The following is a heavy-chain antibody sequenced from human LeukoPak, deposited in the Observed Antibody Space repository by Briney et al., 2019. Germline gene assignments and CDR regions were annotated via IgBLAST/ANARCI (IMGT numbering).Heavy chain of an antibody. CDR2: VSPDNGGT. CDR1: GYMFTGFF. J-gene: IGHJ4*02. CDR3: ATLLLFGDFDY. V-gene: IGHV1-2*02. Sequence: ASVKVSCKTSGYMFTGFFIHWVRQAPGQGLEWMGSVSPDNGGTSSAQRFQGRVNMTSDTSTRTAYLQLSGLRFDDTAVYYCATLLLFGDFDYLGQGTPVTVSS. D-gene: IGHD3-10*01.